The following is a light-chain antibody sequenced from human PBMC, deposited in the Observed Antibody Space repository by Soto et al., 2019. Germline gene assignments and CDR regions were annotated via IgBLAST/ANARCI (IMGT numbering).Light chain of an antibody. Sequence: QSVLTQPASVSGSPGQSITISCTGTSSDVGNYNLVSWYQHHPGKAPKLMIYEVSNRPSGVSNRFSGSKSGNTASLTISGLQAEDEADYYCSSYTSSSTLYVFGTGTKLTVL. V-gene: IGLV2-14*02. CDR3: SSYTSSSTLYV. CDR2: EVS. CDR1: SSDVGNYNL. J-gene: IGLJ1*01.